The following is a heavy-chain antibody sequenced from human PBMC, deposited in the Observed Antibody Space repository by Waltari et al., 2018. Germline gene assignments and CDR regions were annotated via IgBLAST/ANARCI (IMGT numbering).Heavy chain of an antibody. Sequence: QVQLQQSGAGLLKPSETLSLTCGYYGESFNNYYWIWVGQPPGKGLEWIGETDQRGATKYNPSLAVRVTISLDTSKSQFSLSLRSVIAADAAMYYCARHRSGSNGIDYWGQGTLVTVSS. J-gene: IGHJ4*02. CDR3: ARHRSGSNGIDY. V-gene: IGHV4-34*01. CDR2: TDQRGAT. D-gene: IGHD3-3*01. CDR1: GESFNNYY.